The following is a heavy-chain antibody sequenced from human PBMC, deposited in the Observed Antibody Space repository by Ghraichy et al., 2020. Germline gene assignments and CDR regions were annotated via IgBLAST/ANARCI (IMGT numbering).Heavy chain of an antibody. Sequence: ASVTVSCKASGYTFISYGITWVRQAPGQGLEWMGWITTKSGNTQYARKFQGRVTMTTDTSTSTAYMELRSLRSDDTALYSCARGINWFDPWGQGTLVTVSS. J-gene: IGHJ5*02. CDR2: ITTKSGNT. CDR3: ARGINWFDP. CDR1: GYTFISYG. V-gene: IGHV1-18*01.